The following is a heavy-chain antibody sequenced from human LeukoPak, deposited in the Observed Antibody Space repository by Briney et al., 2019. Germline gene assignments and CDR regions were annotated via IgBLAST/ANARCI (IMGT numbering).Heavy chain of an antibody. V-gene: IGHV1-18*01. Sequence: PRASVKVSCKASGYTFTSYGISWVRQAPGQGLEWMGWISAYNGNTSYAQKFQGRVTMTRDMSTSTVYMELSSLRSEDTAVYYCARVGIAAAGSYAFDIWGQGTMVTVSS. CDR1: GYTFTSYG. CDR2: ISAYNGNT. J-gene: IGHJ3*02. D-gene: IGHD6-13*01. CDR3: ARVGIAAAGSYAFDI.